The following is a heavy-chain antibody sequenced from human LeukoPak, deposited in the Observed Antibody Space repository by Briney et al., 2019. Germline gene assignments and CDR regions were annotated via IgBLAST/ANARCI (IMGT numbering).Heavy chain of an antibody. Sequence: GGSLRLSCAASGFIFSRYAMHWVRQAPGKGLEWVAVISHDGDNKYYGDSVKGRCTISRDNSKDTLFLQMSSLRPEDTAVYYCVKRVAGSRGYDYWGQGTLVTVSS. J-gene: IGHJ4*02. D-gene: IGHD3-22*01. CDR2: ISHDGDNK. V-gene: IGHV3-30*14. CDR1: GFIFSRYA. CDR3: VKRVAGSRGYDY.